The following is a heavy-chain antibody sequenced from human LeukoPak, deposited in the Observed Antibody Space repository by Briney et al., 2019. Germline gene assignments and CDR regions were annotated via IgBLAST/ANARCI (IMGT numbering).Heavy chain of an antibody. V-gene: IGHV4-59*01. J-gene: IGHJ5*02. CDR3: ARRRGGSQGGRGFDP. CDR1: GGSISSYY. D-gene: IGHD2-15*01. Sequence: SETLSLTCTVSGGSISSYYWSGIRQPPGKGLEWIGYIYYSGSANYNPSLKSRVTISVDTSKNQFSLRLSSVTAADTAVYYCARRRGGSQGGRGFDPWGQGTLVTVSS. CDR2: IYYSGSA.